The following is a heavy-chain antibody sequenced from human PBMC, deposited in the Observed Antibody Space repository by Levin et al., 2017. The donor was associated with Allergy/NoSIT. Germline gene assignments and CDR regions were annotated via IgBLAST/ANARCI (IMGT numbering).Heavy chain of an antibody. CDR2: MYQTGTT. D-gene: IGHD2/OR15-2a*01. J-gene: IGHJ5*02. V-gene: IGHV4-38-2*02. CDR1: GSAISSGYY. CDR3: ARGRTDRNWYDP. Sequence: SETLSLNCTVSGSAISSGYYWGWFRQPPGKGLEWVGSMYQTGTTYYNPSLKSRVTISPDTSNNQFSLILRSVTAADTAVYYCARGRTDRNWYDPWGQGILVTVSS.